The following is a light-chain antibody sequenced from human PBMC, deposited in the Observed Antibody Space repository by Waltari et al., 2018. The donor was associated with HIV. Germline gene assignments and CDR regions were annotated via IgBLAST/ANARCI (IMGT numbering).Light chain of an antibody. CDR2: RNN. V-gene: IGLV1-47*01. Sequence: QSVLPPPPSASGKHGQRVTISCYGGSPNIGSYYVYWYQQHPGTAPKLLIYRNNQRPSGVPDRFSGSKSGTSASLAISWLRSEDEADYYCAAWADSLSAVVFGGGTKLTVL. CDR1: SPNIGSYY. J-gene: IGLJ2*01. CDR3: AAWADSLSAVV.